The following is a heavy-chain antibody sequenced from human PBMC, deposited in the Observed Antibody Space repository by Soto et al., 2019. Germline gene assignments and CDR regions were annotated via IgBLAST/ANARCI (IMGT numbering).Heavy chain of an antibody. Sequence: GGCPRLSFAASGFTFSNYWMHWVRQAPGKGLVWVSRVNSDGSSTSYADSVKGRFTISRDNAKNTLYLQMNSLRAEDTAVYYCAREIFYWGQGTLVTVSS. V-gene: IGHV3-74*01. D-gene: IGHD2-15*01. CDR1: GFTFSNYW. CDR3: AREIFY. J-gene: IGHJ4*02. CDR2: VNSDGSST.